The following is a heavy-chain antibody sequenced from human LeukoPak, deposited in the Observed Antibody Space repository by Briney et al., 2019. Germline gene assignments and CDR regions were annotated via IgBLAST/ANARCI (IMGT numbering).Heavy chain of an antibody. CDR3: ARPPPYCSSISCYAGGRWFDP. V-gene: IGHV4-34*01. Sequence: SETLSLTCAVYGGSFSGYYWSWIRQPPGKGLEWIGEINHSGSTNYNPSLKSRVTISVDTSKNQFSLKLSSVTAADTAVYYCARPPPYCSSISCYAGGRWFDPWGQGTLVTVSS. CDR1: GGSFSGYY. J-gene: IGHJ5*02. D-gene: IGHD2-2*01. CDR2: INHSGST.